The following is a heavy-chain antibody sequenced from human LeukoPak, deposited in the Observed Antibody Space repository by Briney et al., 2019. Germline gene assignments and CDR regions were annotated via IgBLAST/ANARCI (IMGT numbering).Heavy chain of an antibody. CDR2: ISPTGGST. V-gene: IGHV1-46*01. Sequence: GASVKVSCKAFGYTFTSNYMHWVRQAPGQGPEWMGVISPTGGSTTYAQKFQGRVTLTRDMSTSTDYLELSSLRSDDTAVYYCARDNSVRDEAWWFNPRGQGTLVTVAS. D-gene: IGHD5-24*01. CDR1: GYTFTSNY. J-gene: IGHJ5*02. CDR3: ARDNSVRDEAWWFNP.